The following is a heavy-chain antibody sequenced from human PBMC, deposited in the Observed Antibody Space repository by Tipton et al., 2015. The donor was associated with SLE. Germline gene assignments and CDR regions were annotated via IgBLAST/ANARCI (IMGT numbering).Heavy chain of an antibody. J-gene: IGHJ4*02. CDR1: GFTFRSYA. CDR2: INQDGSEK. CDR3: ARDWALGRRCSVSSCYGGDY. V-gene: IGHV3-7*01. Sequence: SLRLSCGGSGFTFRSYAINWVRQAPGKGLEWVANINQDGSEKNYVDSMKGRFTISRDNAQSSVFLQMDSLRVEDTAVYYCARDWALGRRCSVSSCYGGDYWGQGVLVIVSS. D-gene: IGHD2-2*01.